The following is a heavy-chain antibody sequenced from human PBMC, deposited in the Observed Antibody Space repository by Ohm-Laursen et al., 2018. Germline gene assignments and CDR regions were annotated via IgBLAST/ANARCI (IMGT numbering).Heavy chain of an antibody. Sequence: SDTLSLTCTVSGGSTSSYYRNWIRQPAGKGLEWIGRIHTSGSTNYNPSLKSRLTMSVDTSKNQFSLKLSSVTAADTAVYYCARSFDTYYFDLWGQGTLVTVSS. V-gene: IGHV4-4*07. CDR1: GGSTSSYY. CDR3: ARSFDTYYFDL. J-gene: IGHJ4*02. CDR2: IHTSGST.